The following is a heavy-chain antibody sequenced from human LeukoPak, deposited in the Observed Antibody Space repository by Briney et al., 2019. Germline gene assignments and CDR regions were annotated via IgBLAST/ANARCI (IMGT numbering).Heavy chain of an antibody. Sequence: GGSLRLSCAASGFTFSSYWMSWVRQAPGKGLEWVSGISGSGAGTHYADSVKGRFTISRDNSENTLYLQMNSLRAEDTAVYYCAAISSYYYMDVWGKGTTVTISS. CDR2: ISGSGAGT. V-gene: IGHV3-23*01. CDR1: GFTFSSYW. D-gene: IGHD2-21*01. CDR3: AAISSYYYMDV. J-gene: IGHJ6*03.